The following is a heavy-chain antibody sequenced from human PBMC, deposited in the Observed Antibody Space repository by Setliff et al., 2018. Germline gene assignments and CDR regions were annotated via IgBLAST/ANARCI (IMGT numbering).Heavy chain of an antibody. CDR2: IIPIFGTA. J-gene: IGHJ6*02. V-gene: IGHV1-69*05. Sequence: SVKVSCKASGGTFSSYAISWVRQAPGQGLEWMGGIIPIFGTANYAQKFQGRVTITTDESTSTAYMELSSLRSDDTAVYYCARDPGWFGELKDYYYGMDVWGQGTTVTVSS. CDR1: GGTFSSYA. CDR3: ARDPGWFGELKDYYYGMDV. D-gene: IGHD3-10*01.